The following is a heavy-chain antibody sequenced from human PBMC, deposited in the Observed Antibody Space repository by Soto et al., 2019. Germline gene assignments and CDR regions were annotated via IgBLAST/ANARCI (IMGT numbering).Heavy chain of an antibody. CDR1: GGTFSTYA. V-gene: IGHV1-69*01. J-gene: IGHJ4*02. CDR2: IIPMFATA. Sequence: QVQLVQSGAEVKKPGSSVKVSCKASGGTFSTYAISWVRQAPGQGLEWMRRIIPMFATANYAHKFQGRVTITADDFTNTVYMEVSSLRSEDTAVYYCATGTPNFGAAVDHWGQGTLGTVSS. CDR3: ATGTPNFGAAVDH. D-gene: IGHD3-16*01.